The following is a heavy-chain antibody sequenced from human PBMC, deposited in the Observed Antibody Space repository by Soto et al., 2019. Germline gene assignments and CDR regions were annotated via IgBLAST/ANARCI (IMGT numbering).Heavy chain of an antibody. J-gene: IGHJ3*02. CDR2: TYYRSKWYN. D-gene: IGHD6-6*01. V-gene: IGHV6-1*01. CDR1: GDSVCSTSAA. Sequence: SQTLSLTCAISGDSVCSTSAAWNWIRQSPSRGLEWLGRTYYRSKWYNDYAVSVKSRITINPDTSKNQFSLQLNSVTPEDTAVYYCASQRSIADHDAFDICGQGTMVTXS. CDR3: ASQRSIADHDAFDI.